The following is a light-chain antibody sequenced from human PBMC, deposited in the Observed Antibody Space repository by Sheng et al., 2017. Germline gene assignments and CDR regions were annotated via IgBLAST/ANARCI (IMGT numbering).Light chain of an antibody. Sequence: IVMTQSPATLSVSPGERATLSCRASQSVRSNLAWYQQKPGQAPRLLIFDASTRATGIPARFSGSGSGTEFTLTISSLQPEDFAFYYCQQRRNWPPLTFGGGTKVEIK. CDR2: DAS. V-gene: IGKV3-15*01. CDR3: QQRRNWPPLT. J-gene: IGKJ4*01. CDR1: QSVRSN.